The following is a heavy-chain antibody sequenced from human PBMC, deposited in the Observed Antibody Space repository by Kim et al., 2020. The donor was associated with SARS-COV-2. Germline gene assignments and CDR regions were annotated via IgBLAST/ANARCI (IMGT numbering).Heavy chain of an antibody. V-gene: IGHV1-46*01. CDR3: ARALIDGYNYYFDY. Sequence: AQKFQGRVTMTRDTSTSTVYMELSSLRSEDTAVYYCARALIDGYNYYFDYWGQGTLVTVSS. D-gene: IGHD1-1*01. J-gene: IGHJ4*02.